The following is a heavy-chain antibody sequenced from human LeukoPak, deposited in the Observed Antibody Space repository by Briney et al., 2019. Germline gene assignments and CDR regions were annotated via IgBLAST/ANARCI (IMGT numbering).Heavy chain of an antibody. J-gene: IGHJ2*01. CDR1: GGSISSGGYY. D-gene: IGHD5-24*01. CDR3: ARVRRDGYNRYWYFDL. CDR2: IYYSGST. Sequence: PSETLSLTCTVSGGSISSGGYYWSWIRQHPGKGLEWIGYIYYSGSTYYNPSLKSRVTISVDTSKNQFSLKLSSVTAADTAVYYCARVRRDGYNRYWYFDLWGRGTLVTVSS. V-gene: IGHV4-31*03.